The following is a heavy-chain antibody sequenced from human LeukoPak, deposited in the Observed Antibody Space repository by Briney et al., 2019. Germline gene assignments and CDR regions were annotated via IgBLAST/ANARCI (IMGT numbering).Heavy chain of an antibody. J-gene: IGHJ4*02. D-gene: IGHD3-22*01. V-gene: IGHV1-18*01. CDR2: ISAYNGNT. CDR1: GYTFTSYG. Sequence: ASVKVSCKASGYTFTSYGISWVRQAPGQGLEWMGWISAYNGNTNYAQKLQGRVTMTTDTSTSTAYMELRSLRSDDTAVYYCAREAYYDSSGSYGVDYWGQGTLVTVSS. CDR3: AREAYYDSSGSYGVDY.